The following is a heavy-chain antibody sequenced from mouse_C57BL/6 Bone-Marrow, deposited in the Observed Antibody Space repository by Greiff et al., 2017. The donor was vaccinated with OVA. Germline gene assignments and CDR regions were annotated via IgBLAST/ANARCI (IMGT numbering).Heavy chain of an antibody. CDR3: ARSERLRDYFDD. CDR2: IYPGSGNI. D-gene: IGHD2-2*01. V-gene: IGHV1-76*01. J-gene: IGHJ2*01. Sequence: VKLMESGAELVRPGASVKLSCKASGYTFTDYYISWVKQRPGQGLEWIARIYPGSGNIYYNEKFKGKATLTAEKSSSTAYMQLSSLTSDDSAVYFGARSERLRDYFDDWGQGTTLTVSS. CDR1: GYTFTDYY.